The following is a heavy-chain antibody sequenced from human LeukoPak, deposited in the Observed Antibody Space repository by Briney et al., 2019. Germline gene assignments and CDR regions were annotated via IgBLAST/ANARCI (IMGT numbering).Heavy chain of an antibody. Sequence: GESLKISCKGSGYSFTSYWIGWVRQMPGKGLEWMGIIYPGDSDTRYSPSFQGQVTISADKSISTAYLQWSSLKASDTAMYYCARRGAARRWGPNWFDPWGQGTLVTVSS. V-gene: IGHV5-51*01. CDR3: ARRGAARRWGPNWFDP. CDR1: GYSFTSYW. J-gene: IGHJ5*02. D-gene: IGHD6-6*01. CDR2: IYPGDSDT.